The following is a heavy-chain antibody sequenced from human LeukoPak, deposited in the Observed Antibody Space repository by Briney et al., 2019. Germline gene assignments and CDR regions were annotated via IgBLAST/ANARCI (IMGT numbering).Heavy chain of an antibody. CDR2: ISYDGSNK. D-gene: IGHD6-13*01. Sequence: GRSLRLSCAASGFTFSSYGMHWVRQAPGKGLEWVAVISYDGSNKYYADSVKGRFTISRDNSKSTLYLQMNSLRAEDTAVYYCAKVYKGGSWYVKSPSMFDYWGQGTLVTVSS. CDR1: GFTFSSYG. CDR3: AKVYKGGSWYVKSPSMFDY. J-gene: IGHJ4*02. V-gene: IGHV3-30*18.